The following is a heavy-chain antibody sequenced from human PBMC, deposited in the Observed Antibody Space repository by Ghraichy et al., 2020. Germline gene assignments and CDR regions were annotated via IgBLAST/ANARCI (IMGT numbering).Heavy chain of an antibody. D-gene: IGHD2-21*02. CDR1: GFTFRSYW. CDR3: ARDRVFCGGDCYSEYYYYGMDV. J-gene: IGHJ6*02. V-gene: IGHV3-74*01. Sequence: LTCAASGFTFRSYWMHWVRQAPGKGLEWVSRVNTGESRTSYAESVKGRFTISRDNAKNTLYLHMNSLRAEDTAVYFCARDRVFCGGDCYSEYYYYGMDVWGQGTTVTVSS. CDR2: VNTGESRT.